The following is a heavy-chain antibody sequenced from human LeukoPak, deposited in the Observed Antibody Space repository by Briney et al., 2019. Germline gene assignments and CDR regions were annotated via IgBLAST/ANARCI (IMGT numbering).Heavy chain of an antibody. CDR2: IYYSGST. CDR3: ASHGSIAKGAFTY. Sequence: PSETLSLTCSVSGGSISRSSYYWGWPRQPPGKGLEWSGSIYYSGSTYYNPYLKSRVTISVDTSRNQFSLKLGSVTAADTAVYYCASHGSIAKGAFTYWGQGTLVTVSS. V-gene: IGHV4-39*01. D-gene: IGHD6-6*01. CDR1: GGSISRSSYY. J-gene: IGHJ4*02.